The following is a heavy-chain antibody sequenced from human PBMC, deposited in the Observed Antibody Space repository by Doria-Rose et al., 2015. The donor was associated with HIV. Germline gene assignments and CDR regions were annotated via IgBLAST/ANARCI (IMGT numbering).Heavy chain of an antibody. V-gene: IGHV3-7*05. J-gene: IGHJ4*02. CDR3: ARVIGSNSYGSLDS. D-gene: IGHD3-10*01. Sequence: EVQLVESGGLLVQPGGSLRLSCAASGFIFSNNWMSWVRQAPGKGPQWVANINQDGSEKYYVDSSRGRFTISRDDSKNSLFLEMNSLRADDTAVYYCARVIGSNSYGSLDSWGQGTLVTVSS. CDR2: INQDGSEK. CDR1: GFIFSNNW.